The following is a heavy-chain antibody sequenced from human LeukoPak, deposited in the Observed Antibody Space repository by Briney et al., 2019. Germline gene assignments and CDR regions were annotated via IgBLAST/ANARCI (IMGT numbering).Heavy chain of an antibody. CDR2: IYYNGKT. V-gene: IGHV4-59*08. J-gene: IGHJ4*02. Sequence: SETLSLTCTVSGGSMSSYYWSWIRQPPGKGLEWIGYIYYNGKTNCSPSLNSRVTISVDTSRNQFSLKLNSVTAADTAVYYCARGGWSVDYWGQGTLVTVSS. CDR3: ARGGWSVDY. CDR1: GGSMSSYY. D-gene: IGHD6-19*01.